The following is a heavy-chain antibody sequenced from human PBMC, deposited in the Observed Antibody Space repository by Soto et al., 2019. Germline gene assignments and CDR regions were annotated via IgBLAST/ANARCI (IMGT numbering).Heavy chain of an antibody. CDR1: GYSISSGYC. CDR2: IYHSGST. Sequence: PSETLSLTCAVSGYSISSGYCWGWVRQPPGKGLEWIGSIYHSGSTYYNLSLKGRFTISRDNAHNSLYLQMNSLRAEDTAIYYCARLESGSLDSWGQGTLVTVYS. D-gene: IGHD1-26*01. J-gene: IGHJ4*02. CDR3: ARLESGSLDS. V-gene: IGHV4-38-2*01.